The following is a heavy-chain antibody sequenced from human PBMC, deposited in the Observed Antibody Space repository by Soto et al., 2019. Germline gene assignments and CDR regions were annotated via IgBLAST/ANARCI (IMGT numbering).Heavy chain of an antibody. CDR1: GYTFTGYY. V-gene: IGHV1-2*02. J-gene: IGHJ6*02. CDR2: INPNSGGT. Sequence: ASVKVSCKASGYTFTGYYMHWVRQAPGQGLEWMGWINPNSGGTNYAQKFQGRVTMTRDTSISTAYMELSRLRSDDTAVYYCAREAMVRGVISYYGMDVWGQGTTVTVSS. D-gene: IGHD3-10*01. CDR3: AREAMVRGVISYYGMDV.